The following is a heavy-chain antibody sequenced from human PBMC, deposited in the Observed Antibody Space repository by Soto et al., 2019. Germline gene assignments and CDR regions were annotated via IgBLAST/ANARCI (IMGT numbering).Heavy chain of an antibody. CDR1: GFTFDDYA. J-gene: IGHJ4*02. Sequence: EVQLVESGGGLVQPGRSLRLSCAASGFTFDDYAMHWVRQAPGKGLEWVSGISWNSGSIGYADSVPGRGTISRDKAKSYLYLHMNSLRSEDTALYYCAKDWDDDSSGDFDYWGQGTLVTVSS. CDR2: ISWNSGSI. CDR3: AKDWDDDSSGDFDY. D-gene: IGHD3-22*01. V-gene: IGHV3-9*01.